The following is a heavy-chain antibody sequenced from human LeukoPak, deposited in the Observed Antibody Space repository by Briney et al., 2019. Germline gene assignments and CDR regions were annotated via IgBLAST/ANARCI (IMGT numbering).Heavy chain of an antibody. CDR2: IYYSGST. Sequence: SETLSLTCTVSGDSTSSHYWSWIRQPLGKGLEWIGYIYYSGSTNYNPSLKSRVTISVDTSKNQFSLKLSSVTAADTAVYYCARVVVAAKSSYYFDYWGQGTLVTVSS. CDR1: GDSTSSHY. V-gene: IGHV4-59*11. J-gene: IGHJ4*02. D-gene: IGHD2-15*01. CDR3: ARVVVAAKSSYYFDY.